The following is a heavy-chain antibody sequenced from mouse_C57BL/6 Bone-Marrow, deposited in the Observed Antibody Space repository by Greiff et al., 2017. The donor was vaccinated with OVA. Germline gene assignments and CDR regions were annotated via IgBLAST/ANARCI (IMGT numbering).Heavy chain of an antibody. V-gene: IGHV1-55*01. CDR3: ARNYGSSGYYDV. J-gene: IGHJ1*03. D-gene: IGHD1-1*01. Sequence: QVQLKQPGAELVKPGASVKMSCKASGYTFTSYWITWVKQRPGQGLEWIGYIYPGSGSTNYNEKFKSKATLTVDTSSSTAYMQLSSLTSEDSAVYYGARNYGSSGYYDVWGTGATVTVSS. CDR2: IYPGSGST. CDR1: GYTFTSYW.